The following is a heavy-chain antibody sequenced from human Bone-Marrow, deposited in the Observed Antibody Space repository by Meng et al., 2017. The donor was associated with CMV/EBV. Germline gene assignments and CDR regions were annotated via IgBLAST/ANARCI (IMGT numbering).Heavy chain of an antibody. Sequence: ASVKVSCKASGYTFTGYYMHWVRQAPGQGLEWMGWINPNSGGTNYAQKFQGRVTMTRDTSISTAYMELSRLRSDDTAVYYCARADRRVTTFGGVIGGVFGYWGRGTLVTVSS. D-gene: IGHD3-16*02. CDR2: INPNSGGT. CDR3: ARADRRVTTFGGVIGGVFGY. CDR1: GYTFTGYY. V-gene: IGHV1-2*02. J-gene: IGHJ4*02.